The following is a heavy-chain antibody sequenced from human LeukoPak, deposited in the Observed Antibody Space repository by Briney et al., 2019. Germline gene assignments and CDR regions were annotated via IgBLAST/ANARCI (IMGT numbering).Heavy chain of an antibody. J-gene: IGHJ4*02. Sequence: GGSLRLSCAASGLTFSTYGMNWVRQAPGKGLEWVSYISTGSSTIYYADSVKGRFTISRDNAKNSLYLQMSSLRGEDTAVYYCASLSSGWYFDFWGQGTLVTVSS. CDR1: GLTFSTYG. D-gene: IGHD6-19*01. CDR3: ASLSSGWYFDF. V-gene: IGHV3-48*01. CDR2: ISTGSSTI.